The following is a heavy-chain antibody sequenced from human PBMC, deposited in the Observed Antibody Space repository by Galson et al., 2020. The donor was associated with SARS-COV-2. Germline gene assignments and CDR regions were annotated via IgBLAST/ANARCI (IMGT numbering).Heavy chain of an antibody. CDR2: ISSSGSYI. J-gene: IGHJ1*01. D-gene: IGHD2-15*01. CDR3: ARVGDCRGGICYGAEYFQH. CDR1: GFTFSDYF. V-gene: IGHV3-11*04. Sequence: NSGGSLRLSCAASGFTFSDYFMSWVRQAPGKGLEWVSYISSSGSYINYADSVKGRFTISRDNAKNSLNLQMNSLRVEDTAVYYCARVGDCRGGICYGAEYFQHWGQGTLVTVSS.